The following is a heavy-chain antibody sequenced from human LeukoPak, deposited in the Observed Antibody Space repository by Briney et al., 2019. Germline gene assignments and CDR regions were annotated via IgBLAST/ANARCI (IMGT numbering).Heavy chain of an antibody. J-gene: IGHJ4*02. CDR2: ISSSATTI. Sequence: GGSLRLSCAASGFIFSSYEMNWVRQAPGKGLEWVSYISSSATTIYYADSVKGRFTISRDNAKNSLYLQMNSLRAEDTAVYYCARDRVDYYPGSEYYFDYWGQGTLVTVSS. D-gene: IGHD3-10*01. CDR3: ARDRVDYYPGSEYYFDY. CDR1: GFIFSSYE. V-gene: IGHV3-48*03.